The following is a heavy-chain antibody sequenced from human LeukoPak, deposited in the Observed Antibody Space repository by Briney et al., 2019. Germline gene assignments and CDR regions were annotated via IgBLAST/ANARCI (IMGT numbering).Heavy chain of an antibody. V-gene: IGHV3-30-3*01. CDR1: GFTFTSYT. D-gene: IGHD4-23*01. CDR2: ISHDGSNT. J-gene: IGHJ4*02. CDR3: ARDVDYGGRLDN. Sequence: PGRSLRLSCAASGFTFTSYTFHWVRQAPGKGLEWVSVISHDGSNTYNADSVKGRFTFSRDNSKNTLYLQMNSLRAEDTAVYHCARDVDYGGRLDNWGQGTLVTVSS.